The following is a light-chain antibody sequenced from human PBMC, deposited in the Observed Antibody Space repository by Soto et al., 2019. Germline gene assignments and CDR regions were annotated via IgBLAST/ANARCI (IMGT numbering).Light chain of an antibody. Sequence: DIQMTQSPSTLSASVGDRVTITCRASQSISSWVAWYQQKPGKAPKLLIYKASSLESGVPSRFSGSGSGTEFTLTISSLQPDDFETYYCQQYSSYPWTFGQGTKVEIK. CDR2: KAS. V-gene: IGKV1-5*03. J-gene: IGKJ1*01. CDR3: QQYSSYPWT. CDR1: QSISSW.